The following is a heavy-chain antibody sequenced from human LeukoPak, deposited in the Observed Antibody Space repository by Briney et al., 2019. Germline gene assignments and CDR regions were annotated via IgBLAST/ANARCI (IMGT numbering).Heavy chain of an antibody. Sequence: GGSLRLSCAASGFTLSSYAMSWVRQAPGKGLEWVSAISGSGGSTYYADSVKGRFTISRDNSKNTLYLQMNSLRAEDTAVYYSAKVRGSSSSEDYWGQGTLVTVSS. CDR2: ISGSGGST. CDR1: GFTLSSYA. V-gene: IGHV3-23*01. CDR3: AKVRGSSSSEDY. D-gene: IGHD6-6*01. J-gene: IGHJ4*02.